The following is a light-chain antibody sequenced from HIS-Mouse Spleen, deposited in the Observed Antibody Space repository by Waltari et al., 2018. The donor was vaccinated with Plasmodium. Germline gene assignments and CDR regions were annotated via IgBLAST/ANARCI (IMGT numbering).Light chain of an antibody. V-gene: IGLV3-10*01. Sequence: SYELTQPPSVSVSPGQTARITCSGDALPKKYAYWYQQKSGQAPGLVIYEDSKRPPGNLGRFSGSSSGTMATLTISGAQVEDEADYYCYSTDSSGNHRVFGGGTKLTVL. J-gene: IGLJ3*02. CDR2: EDS. CDR1: ALPKKY. CDR3: YSTDSSGNHRV.